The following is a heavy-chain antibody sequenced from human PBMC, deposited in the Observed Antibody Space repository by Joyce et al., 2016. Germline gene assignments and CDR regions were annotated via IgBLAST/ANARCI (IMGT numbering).Heavy chain of an antibody. CDR1: GFTFSSYW. CDR3: AREGYGDYPVPHWYFDL. CDR2: SNTDESST. D-gene: IGHD4-17*01. J-gene: IGHJ2*01. Sequence: EMQLVESGGGLVQPGGSLRLSCAASGFTFSSYWMHWVRHAPGKGLGWVSRVSSSNTDESSTKYAESGKGRFIISRDNAKNTLYLQMNSLRAEDTAVYYCAREGYGDYPVPHWYFDLWGRGILVTVSS. V-gene: IGHV3-74*01.